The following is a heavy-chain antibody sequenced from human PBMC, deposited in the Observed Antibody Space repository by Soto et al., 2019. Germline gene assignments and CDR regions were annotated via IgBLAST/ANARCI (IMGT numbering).Heavy chain of an antibody. D-gene: IGHD3-10*01. CDR1: GGTFDSYA. CDR2: TTPIFRAA. Sequence: SVKVSCKALGGTFDSYAVSWVRQAPGQGLEWVGGTTPIFRAADYAQKFQGRITITADLSTSTSYMELTSLRSDDTAVYYCAGDPRITLIRSYSSLAVWRQGTTVTVSS. CDR3: AGDPRITLIRSYSSLAV. V-gene: IGHV1-69*13. J-gene: IGHJ6*02.